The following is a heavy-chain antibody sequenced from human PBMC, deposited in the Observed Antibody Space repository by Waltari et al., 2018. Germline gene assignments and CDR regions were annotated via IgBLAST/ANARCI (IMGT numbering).Heavy chain of an antibody. D-gene: IGHD3-3*01. CDR2: IYWNDDK. CDR1: GFSLSTSGVG. Sequence: QITLKESGPTLVKPTQTLTLTCTFSGFSLSTSGVGVGWIRQPPGKALEWLALIYWNDDKRYIPSLKSRLTITKDTSKNQVVLTMTNMDPVDTATYYCARNTIFGVVITNWFDPWGQGTLVTVSS. CDR3: ARNTIFGVVITNWFDP. J-gene: IGHJ5*02. V-gene: IGHV2-5*01.